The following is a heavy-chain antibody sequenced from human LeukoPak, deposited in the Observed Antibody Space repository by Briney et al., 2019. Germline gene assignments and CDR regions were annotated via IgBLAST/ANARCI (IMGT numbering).Heavy chain of an antibody. CDR2: ISGSGGST. D-gene: IGHD6-19*01. Sequence: PGGSLRLSCAASGFTFSSSAMSWVRQAPGKGLEWVSAISGSGGSTYYADSVKGRFTISRDNSKNTLYLQMNSLRAEDTAVYYCAKDPSTMRRYSISSGWSYWGQGTLVTVSS. CDR3: AKDPSTMRRYSISSGWSY. V-gene: IGHV3-23*01. J-gene: IGHJ4*02. CDR1: GFTFSSSA.